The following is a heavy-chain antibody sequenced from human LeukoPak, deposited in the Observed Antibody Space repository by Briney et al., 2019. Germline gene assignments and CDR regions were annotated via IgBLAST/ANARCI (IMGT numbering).Heavy chain of an antibody. J-gene: IGHJ6*03. CDR3: ARDRTAMVTANRYYYYMDV. CDR1: GFTFSSYD. Sequence: GGSLRLSCAASGFTFSSYDMHWVGQATGKGLEWVSAIGTAGDTYYPGSVKGRFTISRDNAKNSLYLQMNSLRAEDTAVYYCARDRTAMVTANRYYYYMDVWGKGTTVTVSS. V-gene: IGHV3-13*01. D-gene: IGHD5-18*01. CDR2: IGTAGDT.